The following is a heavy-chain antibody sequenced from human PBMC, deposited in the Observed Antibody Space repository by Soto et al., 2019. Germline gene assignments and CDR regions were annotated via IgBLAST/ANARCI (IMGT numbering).Heavy chain of an antibody. CDR3: VSYDRQSGRYSLDY. D-gene: IGHD3-10*01. V-gene: IGHV4-59*01. CDR2: VYYDGST. J-gene: IGHJ4*02. Sequence: SETLSLTCTVSGDSFSYYYWSWVRQPPGKGPEWIGFVYYDGSTQYNPSLESRLTMSIDTSKRQFSLKLSSVIAADTAVYYCVSYDRQSGRYSLDYWGQGTLVTVS. CDR1: GDSFSYYY.